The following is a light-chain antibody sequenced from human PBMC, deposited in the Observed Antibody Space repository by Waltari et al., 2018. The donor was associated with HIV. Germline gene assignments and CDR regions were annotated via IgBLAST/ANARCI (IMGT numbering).Light chain of an antibody. J-gene: IGLJ3*02. Sequence: QSVLTQPPSGSGTPGQRVTISCSGSRSNIGSNTVSWYQQLTGTAPKLFIYSNNQRPSGVPDRFSGSKSGTSAARGISGVQSEDEAEYYCAAWDDSLNGWVFGGG. CDR3: AAWDDSLNGWV. CDR2: SNN. V-gene: IGLV1-44*01. CDR1: RSNIGSNT.